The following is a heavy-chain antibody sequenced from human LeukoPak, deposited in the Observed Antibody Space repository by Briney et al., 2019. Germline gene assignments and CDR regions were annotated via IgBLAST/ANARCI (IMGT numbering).Heavy chain of an antibody. J-gene: IGHJ5*02. CDR3: ARGDPLYDFWSGYSSFDP. CDR2: IYYSGST. V-gene: IGHV4-59*08. Sequence: SETLSLTCAVYGGSFSGYYWSWIRQPPGKGLEWIGYIYYSGSTNYNPSLKSQVTISVDTSKNQFSLKLSSVTAADTAVYYCARGDPLYDFWSGYSSFDPWGQGTLVTVSS. D-gene: IGHD3-3*01. CDR1: GGSFSGYY.